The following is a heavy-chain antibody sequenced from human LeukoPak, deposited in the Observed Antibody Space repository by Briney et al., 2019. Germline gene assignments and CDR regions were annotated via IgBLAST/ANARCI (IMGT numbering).Heavy chain of an antibody. V-gene: IGHV3-30*02. CDR2: IRYDGSNK. CDR1: GFTFSSYG. J-gene: IGHJ4*02. Sequence: PGGSLRLSCAASGFTFSSYGMHWVRQAPGKGLEWVAFIRYDGSNKYYADSVKGRFTISRDNSKNTLYLQMNSLRAEDTAVYYCAKDRYTVTTRYYFDYWGQGTLVTVSS. D-gene: IGHD4-17*01. CDR3: AKDRYTVTTRYYFDY.